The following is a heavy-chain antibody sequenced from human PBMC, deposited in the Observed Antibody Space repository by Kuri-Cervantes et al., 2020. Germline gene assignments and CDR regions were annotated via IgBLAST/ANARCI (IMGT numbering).Heavy chain of an antibody. CDR1: GFTFSNAW. V-gene: IGHV3-21*05. CDR3: ARGKGDY. Sequence: GGSLRLSCAASGFTFSNAWMSWVRQAPGKGLEWISYFSRTSTFIFYADSVKGRFTISRDHAKNSLYLQMNSLRAEDTAVYYCARGKGDYWGQGALVTVSS. J-gene: IGHJ4*02. CDR2: FSRTSTFI.